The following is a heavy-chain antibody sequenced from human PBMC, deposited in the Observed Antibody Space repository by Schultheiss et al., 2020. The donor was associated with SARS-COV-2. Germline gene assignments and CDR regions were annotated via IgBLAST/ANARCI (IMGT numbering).Heavy chain of an antibody. CDR2: ISNSVDGT. Sequence: GGSLRLSCAASGFTFSSYSMNWVRQAPGKGLEWVSTISNSVDGTYYGDSVKGRFTISRDNSKNTLYLQVNSLRDEDTAVYYCTRGIWETLAHYHMDVWGKGTTVTVSS. V-gene: IGHV3-23*01. CDR3: TRGIWETLAHYHMDV. CDR1: GFTFSSYS. J-gene: IGHJ6*03. D-gene: IGHD1-26*01.